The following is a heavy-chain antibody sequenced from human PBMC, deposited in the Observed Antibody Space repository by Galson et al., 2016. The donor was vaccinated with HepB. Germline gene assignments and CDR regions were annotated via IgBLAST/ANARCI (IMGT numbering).Heavy chain of an antibody. V-gene: IGHV3-66*02. CDR3: LPSGPDYYMDL. Sequence: SLRLSCAGSAFTVSNNHMSWVRQAPGKGLEWVSVLGSGGRIFYADSAKGRFTISRDNSMNTVFLQMNSLRTEDTAVYYCLPSGPDYYMDLWGTGTTVTVSS. CDR1: AFTVSNNH. J-gene: IGHJ6*03. CDR2: LGSGGRI. D-gene: IGHD2-15*01.